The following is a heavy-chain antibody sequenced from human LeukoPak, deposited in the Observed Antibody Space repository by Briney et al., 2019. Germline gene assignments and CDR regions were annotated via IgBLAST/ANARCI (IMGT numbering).Heavy chain of an antibody. CDR1: GFTFSSYS. Sequence: PGGSLRLSCAASGFTFSSYSMNWVRQAPGKGLEWVSSISSGSSYIYYADSVKGRFTISRDNAKNSLYLQMNSLRAEDTAVYYCASGFPHRDYYDSSGYYLFDYWGQGTLVTVSS. J-gene: IGHJ4*02. V-gene: IGHV3-21*01. CDR3: ASGFPHRDYYDSSGYYLFDY. CDR2: ISSGSSYI. D-gene: IGHD3-22*01.